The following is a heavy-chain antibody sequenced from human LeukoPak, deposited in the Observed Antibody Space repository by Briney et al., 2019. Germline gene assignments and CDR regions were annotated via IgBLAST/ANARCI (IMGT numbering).Heavy chain of an antibody. Sequence: SETLSLTCADSGGSISSSNWWSWVRQPPGKGLEWIGEIYHSGSTKYNPSLKSRVTISVDKSKNQFSLKLSSVTAADTAVYYCARVGYYGSGSYLTPWGQGTLVTVSS. CDR3: ARVGYYGSGSYLTP. D-gene: IGHD3-10*01. CDR1: GGSISSSNW. V-gene: IGHV4-4*02. CDR2: IYHSGST. J-gene: IGHJ5*02.